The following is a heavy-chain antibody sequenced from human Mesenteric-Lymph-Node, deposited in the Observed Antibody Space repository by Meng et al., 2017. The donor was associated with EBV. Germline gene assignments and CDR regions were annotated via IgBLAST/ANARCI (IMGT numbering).Heavy chain of an antibody. CDR2: IRYSGNA. D-gene: IGHD3-22*01. CDR1: RESVCSVVHY. CDR3: ARQDRSGSYYFDY. V-gene: IGHV4-61*08. Sequence: LQGSCPDRGKPSRTLSPACALSRESVCSVVHYLSCVRQRPGKGLELIGPIRYSGNAVYNPSLEGQFTISLDVSNNVLSLRLRSVTTADAAVYYCARQDRSGSYYFDYWGQGTLFTVSS. J-gene: IGHJ4*02.